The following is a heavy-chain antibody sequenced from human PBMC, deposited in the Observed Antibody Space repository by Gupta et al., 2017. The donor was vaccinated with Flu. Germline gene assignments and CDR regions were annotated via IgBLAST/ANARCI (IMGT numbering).Heavy chain of an antibody. D-gene: IGHD6-19*01. CDR3: AKPAGGWHGQGYFGY. J-gene: IGHJ4*02. CDR1: GFSFSNYA. CDR2: ISNDGTNK. V-gene: IGHV3-30*18. Sequence: QVQLAESGGGVVPLGRSLRHSCAPSGFSFSNYALHWVGKALGKGLEWVTLISNDGTNKYYKDSVKGRFTISGDNSKNMVFLQMNSLRTDDTAVYYCAKPAGGWHGQGYFGYWCQGALVTVST.